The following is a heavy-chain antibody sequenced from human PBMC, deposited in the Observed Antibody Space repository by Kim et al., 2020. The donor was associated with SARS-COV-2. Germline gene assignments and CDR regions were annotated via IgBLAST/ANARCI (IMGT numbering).Heavy chain of an antibody. CDR2: IYSGGST. CDR1: GFTVSSNY. CDR3: ARGNRLLGYGMDV. Sequence: GGSLRLSCAASGFTVSSNYMSWVRQAPGKGLEWVSVIYSGGSTYYAESVKGRFTISRDNSKNTLYLQMNSMRAEDTAVYYCARGNRLLGYGMDVWGQGTTVTVSS. V-gene: IGHV3-66*01. J-gene: IGHJ6*02.